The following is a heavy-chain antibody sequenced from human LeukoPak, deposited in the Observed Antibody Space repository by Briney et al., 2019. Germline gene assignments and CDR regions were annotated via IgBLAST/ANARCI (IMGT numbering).Heavy chain of an antibody. Sequence: ASVKVSCKISGYTLTELSMHWVRQAPGKGIEWMGGFDPEDGETVYAQKFRGRVTMTEDTSTDTAYVELSSLRSEDTAVYYCATDHGRITHGFDIWGQGTMVTVSS. CDR1: GYTLTELS. J-gene: IGHJ3*02. V-gene: IGHV1-24*01. CDR3: ATDHGRITHGFDI. CDR2: FDPEDGET. D-gene: IGHD3-10*01.